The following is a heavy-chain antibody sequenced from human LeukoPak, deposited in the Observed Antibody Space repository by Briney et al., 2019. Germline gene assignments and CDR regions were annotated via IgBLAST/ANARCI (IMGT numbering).Heavy chain of an antibody. Sequence: GGSLRLSCAASGFTFSTYAMSWVCQAPGKGLNWVSTITGSGGTTYYADSVRGRFTISRDNAKNSLYLQMDSLRAEDTAVYYCARGGIITSYAFEIWGQGAMVTVSS. J-gene: IGHJ3*02. CDR1: GFTFSTYA. V-gene: IGHV3-23*01. CDR2: ITGSGGTT. CDR3: ARGGIITSYAFEI. D-gene: IGHD3-10*01.